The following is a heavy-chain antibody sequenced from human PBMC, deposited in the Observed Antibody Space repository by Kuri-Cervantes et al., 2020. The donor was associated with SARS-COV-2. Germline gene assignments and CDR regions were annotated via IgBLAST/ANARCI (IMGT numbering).Heavy chain of an antibody. CDR3: ARDGVVVIAPLDY. CDR1: GFTFSSYA. D-gene: IGHD2-21*01. CDR2: ISGSGGST. Sequence: LSLTCAASGFTFSSYAMSWVRQAPGKGLEWVSAISGSGGSTYYADSVKGRFTISRDNSKNTLYLQMNSLRAEDTAVYYCARDGVVVIAPLDYWGQGTRVTVSS. V-gene: IGHV3-23*01. J-gene: IGHJ4*02.